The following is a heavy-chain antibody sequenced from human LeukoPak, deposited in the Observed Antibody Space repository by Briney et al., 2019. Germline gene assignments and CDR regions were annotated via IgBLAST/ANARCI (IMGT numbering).Heavy chain of an antibody. CDR2: VYHDGDT. D-gene: IGHD2-21*02. V-gene: IGHV4-38-2*02. Sequence: SETLSLTCTVSGYSMNNYYWGWIRQPPGKGLEWIGSVYHDGDTFYNPSLKGRVTLSVDTSRHQFSLKLKSPSAADTAAYYCASGDPEDYFDYWGQGTLVTVTS. J-gene: IGHJ4*02. CDR3: ASGDPEDYFDY. CDR1: GYSMNNYY.